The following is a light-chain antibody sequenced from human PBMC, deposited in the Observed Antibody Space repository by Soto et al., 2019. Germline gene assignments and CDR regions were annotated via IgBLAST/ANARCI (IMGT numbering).Light chain of an antibody. Sequence: QTVVTQEPAFSESPGGTVTLTCGLSSGSVSTSYYPSWYQQTPGQAPRTLIYSTNTRSSGVPDRFSGSILGNKAALTITGAQADDESDYYCVLYMGSGIWGVFGTGTKLTVL. J-gene: IGLJ1*01. CDR2: STN. CDR1: SGSVSTSYY. CDR3: VLYMGSGIWGV. V-gene: IGLV8-61*01.